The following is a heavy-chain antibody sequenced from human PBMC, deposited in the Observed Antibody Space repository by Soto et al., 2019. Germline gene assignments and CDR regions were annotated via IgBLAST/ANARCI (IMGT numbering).Heavy chain of an antibody. D-gene: IGHD3-3*01. V-gene: IGHV3-48*02. J-gene: IGHJ4*02. CDR1: GFSFSNYN. Sequence: GSLRLSCVASGFSFSNYNMNWVRQAPGKGLEWVSYITDSSDTVHYADSVRGRFTISRDNAESSLYLQMNSPRDEDTAVYFCARDFGHGYYLDYWGRGTLVTVPQ. CDR2: ITDSSDTV. CDR3: ARDFGHGYYLDY.